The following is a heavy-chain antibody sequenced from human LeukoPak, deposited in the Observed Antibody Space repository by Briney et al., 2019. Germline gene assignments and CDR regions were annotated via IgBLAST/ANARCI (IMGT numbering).Heavy chain of an antibody. CDR2: IYYSGST. CDR1: GGSISSYY. CDR3: ARLGVDMVRGVIIFDY. V-gene: IGHV4-59*08. D-gene: IGHD3-10*01. J-gene: IGHJ4*02. Sequence: SETLSLTCTVSGGSISSYYWSWIRQPPGKGLEWIGYIYYSGSTNYNPSLKSRVTISVDTSKNQFSLKLSSVTAADTAVYYCARLGVDMVRGVIIFDYWGQGTLSPSPQ.